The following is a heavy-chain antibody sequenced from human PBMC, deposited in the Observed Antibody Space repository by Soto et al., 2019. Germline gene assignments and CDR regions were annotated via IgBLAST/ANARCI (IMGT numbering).Heavy chain of an antibody. Sequence: QLQLQESGSGLVKPSQTLSLTCAVSGGSISSGGYSWSWIRQPPGKGLEWIGYIYHSGSTYYNPSLKSRVTISVDRSKNQFSLKLSSVTAADTAVYYCARSLYYYGSGSPRETLYYYDSSGYLDAFDIWGQGTMVTVSS. V-gene: IGHV4-30-2*01. D-gene: IGHD3-22*01. CDR3: ARSLYYYGSGSPRETLYYYDSSGYLDAFDI. J-gene: IGHJ3*02. CDR1: GGSISSGGYS. CDR2: IYHSGST.